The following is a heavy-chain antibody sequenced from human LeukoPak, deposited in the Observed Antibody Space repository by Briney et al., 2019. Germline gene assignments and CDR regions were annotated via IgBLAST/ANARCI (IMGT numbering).Heavy chain of an antibody. CDR3: ARHRFWALLWFGEFRNWFDP. CDR2: MIGDGSEI. J-gene: IGHJ5*02. CDR1: GFTFSNSW. V-gene: IGHV3-7*01. Sequence: AGGSLRLSCAASGFTFSNSWMTWVRQAPGKGLEWVASMIGDGSEIHYVDSVKGRFTISRDNAKNSLYLQMNSLTAEDTAVYYCARHRFWALLWFGEFRNWFDPWGQGTLVTVSS. D-gene: IGHD3-10*01.